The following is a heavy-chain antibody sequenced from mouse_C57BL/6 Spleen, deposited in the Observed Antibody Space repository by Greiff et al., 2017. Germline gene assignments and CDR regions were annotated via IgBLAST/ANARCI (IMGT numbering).Heavy chain of an antibody. Sequence: QVQLQQPGAELVKPGASVKLSCKASGYTFTSYWMQWVKQRPGQGLEWIGEIDPSDSYTNYNQKFKGKATLTVDTSSSTAYMQLSSLTSEDSAVYYCASSNYDYAMDYWGQGTSVTVSS. CDR1: GYTFTSYW. D-gene: IGHD2-5*01. CDR3: ASSNYDYAMDY. J-gene: IGHJ4*01. CDR2: IDPSDSYT. V-gene: IGHV1-50*01.